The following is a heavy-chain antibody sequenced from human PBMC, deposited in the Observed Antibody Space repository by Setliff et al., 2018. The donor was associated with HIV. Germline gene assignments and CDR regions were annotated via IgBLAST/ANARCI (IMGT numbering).Heavy chain of an antibody. J-gene: IGHJ6*03. CDR2: SYPSDGRT. D-gene: IGHD3-22*01. CDR3: ARETYYYDNPQYYYYYMDV. Sequence: GASVKVSCKASGYTFTSYYLHWLRQAPGQGLEWMGISYPSDGRTQYAQKFQGRVTMTRDTSISTAYMELSRLRSDDTAVYYCARETYYYDNPQYYYYYMDVWGKGTTVTVSS. V-gene: IGHV1-46*01. CDR1: GYTFTSYY.